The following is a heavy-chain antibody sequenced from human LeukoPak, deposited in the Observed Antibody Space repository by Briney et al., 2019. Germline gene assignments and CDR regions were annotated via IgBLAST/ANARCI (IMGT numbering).Heavy chain of an antibody. V-gene: IGHV1-46*01. Sequence: GASVKVSCKASGYTFTSYYMHWVRQAPGQGLEWMGIINPSGGSTSYAQKCQGRVTMTGDTSTSTVYMELSSLRSEDTAVYYCASGQMVRGVLNWFDPWGQGTLVTVSS. CDR2: INPSGGST. D-gene: IGHD3-10*01. CDR1: GYTFTSYY. CDR3: ASGQMVRGVLNWFDP. J-gene: IGHJ5*02.